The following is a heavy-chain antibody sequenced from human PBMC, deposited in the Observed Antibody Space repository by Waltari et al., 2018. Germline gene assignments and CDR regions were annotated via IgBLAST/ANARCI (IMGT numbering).Heavy chain of an antibody. CDR1: GFPFSNYA. Sequence: EVQLLESGGGLVQPGGSLSLSCAASGFPFSNYALPWVRQAPGKGLEWVSGITSRGGSTYYAASVKGRFTISRDSSRNTLHLQMNSLRAEDTAIYYCTKWLTAAGTGWFDCWGQGTLVTVSS. CDR3: TKWLTAAGTGWFDC. D-gene: IGHD6-13*01. V-gene: IGHV3-23*01. J-gene: IGHJ4*02. CDR2: ITSRGGST.